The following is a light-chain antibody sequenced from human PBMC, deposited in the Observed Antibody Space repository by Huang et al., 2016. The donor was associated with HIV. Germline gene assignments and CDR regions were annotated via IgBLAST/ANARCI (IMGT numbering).Light chain of an antibody. CDR1: QSVSSY. V-gene: IGKV3-11*01. J-gene: IGKJ1*01. CDR3: QQRSNWPRT. Sequence: EIVLTQSPATLSLSPGERATLSCRASQSVSSYLAWYQQKPGQAPRLLIYDASNRATGIPARFSGSGSGTDFTLTISSLEPEDFAVYHSQQRSNWPRTFGQGTKVEIK. CDR2: DAS.